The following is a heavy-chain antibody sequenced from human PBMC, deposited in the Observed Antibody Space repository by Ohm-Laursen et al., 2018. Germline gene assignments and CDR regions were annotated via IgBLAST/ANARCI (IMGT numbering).Heavy chain of an antibody. CDR1: GYTFTSYG. CDR2: MNPNSGNT. V-gene: IGHV1-8*01. D-gene: IGHD3-3*01. CDR3: ARGPPYDFWSGWTGYYYYYGMDV. J-gene: IGHJ6*02. Sequence: ASVKVSCKASGYTFTSYGINWVRQATGQGLEWMGWMNPNSGNTGYAQKFQGRVTMTRNTSISTAYMELSSLRSEDTAVYYCARGPPYDFWSGWTGYYYYYGMDVWGQGTTVTVSS.